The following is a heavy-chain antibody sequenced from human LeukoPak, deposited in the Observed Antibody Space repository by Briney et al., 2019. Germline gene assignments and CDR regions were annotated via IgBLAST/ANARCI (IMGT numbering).Heavy chain of an antibody. V-gene: IGHV3-64D*09. CDR1: GFTFSSYA. D-gene: IGHD3-10*01. J-gene: IGHJ6*02. CDR3: AKSSGVPGRLGVYYGMDV. Sequence: GGSLRLSCSASGFTFSSYAMHWVRQAPGKGLEYVSAISSNGGSTYYADSVKGRFTISRDNSKNTLYLQMSSLRAEDTAVYYCAKSSGVPGRLGVYYGMDVWGQGTTVTVSS. CDR2: ISSNGGST.